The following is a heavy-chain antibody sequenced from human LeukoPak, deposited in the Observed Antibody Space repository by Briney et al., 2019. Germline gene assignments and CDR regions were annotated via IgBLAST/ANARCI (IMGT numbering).Heavy chain of an antibody. J-gene: IGHJ5*02. CDR2: ISGSGGST. D-gene: IGHD3-10*01. CDR3: AKGSLWFGERYWFDP. Sequence: PGGSLRLSCAASGFTFSSYAMSWVRQAPGKGLEWVSAISGSGGSTYYADPVKGRFTISRDNSKNTLYLQMNSLRAEDTAVYYCAKGSLWFGERYWFDPWGQGTLVTVSS. CDR1: GFTFSSYA. V-gene: IGHV3-23*01.